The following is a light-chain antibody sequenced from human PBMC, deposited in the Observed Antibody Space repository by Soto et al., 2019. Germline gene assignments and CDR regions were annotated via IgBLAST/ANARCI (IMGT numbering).Light chain of an antibody. V-gene: IGLV2-14*01. CDR1: SGDVGGYNY. CDR2: DVS. Sequence: QSALTQPASVSGSPGPSITISCTGTSGDVGGYNYVSWYQQHPGKAPKLMIYDVSNRPSGVSNRFSGSKSGNTASLTISGLQAEDEADYYCSSYTSSSTLVFGGGTKVTVL. CDR3: SSYTSSSTLV. J-gene: IGLJ2*01.